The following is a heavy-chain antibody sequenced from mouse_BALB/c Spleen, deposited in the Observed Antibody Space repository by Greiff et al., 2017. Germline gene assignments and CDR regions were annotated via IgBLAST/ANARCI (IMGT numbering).Heavy chain of an antibody. J-gene: IGHJ4*01. CDR1: GYTFTDYE. V-gene: IGHV1-15*01. CDR3: TRPLRYYAMDY. CDR2: IDPETGGT. D-gene: IGHD1-1*01. Sequence: QVQLQQSGAELVRPGASVTLSCKASGYTFTDYEMHWVKQTPVHGLEWIGAIDPETGGTAYNQKFKGKATLTAEKSSSTAYMELRSLTSEDSAVYYCTRPLRYYAMDYWGQGTSVTDSS.